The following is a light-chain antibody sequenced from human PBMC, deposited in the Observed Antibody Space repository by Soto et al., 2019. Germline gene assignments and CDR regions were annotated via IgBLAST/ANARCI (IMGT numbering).Light chain of an antibody. V-gene: IGLV1-40*01. CDR3: QSYDSSLSGVV. CDR1: SSNIGAGYD. CDR2: GNS. Sequence: QSVLTQPPSVSGAPGQRVTISCTGSSSNIGAGYDVHWYQQLPETAPKLLIYGNSNRPSGVPDRFSGSKSGTSASLAITGRQAEDEADYYCQSYDSSLSGVVFGGGTKLTVL. J-gene: IGLJ2*01.